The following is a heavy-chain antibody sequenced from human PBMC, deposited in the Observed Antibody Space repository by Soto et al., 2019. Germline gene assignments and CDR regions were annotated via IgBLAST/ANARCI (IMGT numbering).Heavy chain of an antibody. Sequence: VRQEKGKGLEWVSTISGNGGSTYSAASVKGPCTISRDNSKNMLVLQINSLRDDDSAVYYCAFFFQAEDGIRDL. CDR2: ISGNGGST. CDR3: AFFFQAEDGIRDL. D-gene: IGHD2-21*01. J-gene: IGHJ2*01. V-gene: IGHV3-23*01.